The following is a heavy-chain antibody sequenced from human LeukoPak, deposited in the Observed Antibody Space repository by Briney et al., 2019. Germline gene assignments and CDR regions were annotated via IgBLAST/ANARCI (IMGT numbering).Heavy chain of an antibody. CDR1: GFTFSSYG. CDR3: AKREGKGSGPFDY. J-gene: IGHJ4*02. Sequence: GGSLRLSCAASGFTFSSYGMHWVRQAPGKGLEWVALISYDGSNKYYADSVKGRFTISRDNSKNTLYLQMNSLRAEDTAVYYCAKREGKGSGPFDYWGQGTLVTVSS. CDR2: ISYDGSNK. V-gene: IGHV3-30*18. D-gene: IGHD3-10*01.